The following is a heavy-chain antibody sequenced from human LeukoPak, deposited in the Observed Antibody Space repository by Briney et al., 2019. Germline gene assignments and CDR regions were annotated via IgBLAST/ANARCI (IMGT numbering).Heavy chain of an antibody. D-gene: IGHD6-13*01. J-gene: IGHJ4*02. CDR1: GYTFTGYY. CDR2: INPNSGGT. V-gene: IGHV1-2*02. Sequence: ASVKVSCKASGYTFTGYYMHWVRQAPGQGLEWMGWINPNSGGTNYAQKFQGRVTMTRDTSISTAYMELSRLRSDDTAVYYCARARRKQQLEYFDYWGQGTLVTVSS. CDR3: ARARRKQQLEYFDY.